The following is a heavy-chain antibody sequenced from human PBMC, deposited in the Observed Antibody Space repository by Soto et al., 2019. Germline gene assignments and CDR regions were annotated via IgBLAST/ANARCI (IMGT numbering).Heavy chain of an antibody. V-gene: IGHV1-18*01. CDR2: ISAYNGNT. D-gene: IGHD3-22*01. Sequence: ASVKVSCKASGGTFSSYAISWVRQAPGQGLEWMGWISAYNGNTNYAQKLQGRVTMTTDTSTSTAYMELRSLRSDDTAVYYCARDPYYDSSGYYDLDVWGQGTTVTVSS. CDR1: GGTFSSYA. CDR3: ARDPYYDSSGYYDLDV. J-gene: IGHJ6*02.